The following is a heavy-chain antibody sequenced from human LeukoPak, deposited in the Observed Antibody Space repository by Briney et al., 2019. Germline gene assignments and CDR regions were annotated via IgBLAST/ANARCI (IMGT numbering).Heavy chain of an antibody. V-gene: IGHV3-7*01. J-gene: IGHJ2*01. CDR2: IKEDGSEK. CDR1: RFTFSDYY. Sequence: GGSLRLSCAASRFTFSDYYMTWVRQAPGRGLEWVANIKEDGSEKNYVDSVKGRFTISRDDAKNSVYLLLNSLTPEDTAVYYCARDLRAGGTWSYGVYFDLWGRGTLVTVSS. D-gene: IGHD4-17*01. CDR3: ARDLRAGGTWSYGVYFDL.